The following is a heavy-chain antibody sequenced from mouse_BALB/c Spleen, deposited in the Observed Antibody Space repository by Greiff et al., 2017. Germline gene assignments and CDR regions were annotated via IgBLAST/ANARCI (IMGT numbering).Heavy chain of an antibody. D-gene: IGHD2-14*01. V-gene: IGHV1-18*01. CDR2: INPNNGGT. CDR1: GYTFTDYN. J-gene: IGHJ4*01. CDR3: AREEVRLLAMDY. Sequence: VHVKQSGPELVKPGASVKIPCKASGYTFTDYNMDWVKQSHGKSLEWIGDINPNNGGTIYNQKFKGKAALTVDKSSSTAYMELRSLTSEDTAVYYCAREEVRLLAMDYWGQGTSVTVSS.